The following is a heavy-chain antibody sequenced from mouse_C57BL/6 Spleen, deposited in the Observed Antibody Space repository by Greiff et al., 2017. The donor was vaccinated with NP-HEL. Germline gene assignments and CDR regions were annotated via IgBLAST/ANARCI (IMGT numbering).Heavy chain of an antibody. V-gene: IGHV1-22*01. J-gene: IGHJ4*01. CDR3: ARERYDGYYLYYAMDY. Sequence: EVQLQQSGPELVKPGASVKMSCKASGYTFTDYNMHWVKQSHGKSLEWIGYINPNNGGTSYNQKFKGKATLTVNKSSSTAYMELRSLTSEDSAVYYCARERYDGYYLYYAMDYWGQGTSVTVSS. D-gene: IGHD2-3*01. CDR1: GYTFTDYN. CDR2: INPNNGGT.